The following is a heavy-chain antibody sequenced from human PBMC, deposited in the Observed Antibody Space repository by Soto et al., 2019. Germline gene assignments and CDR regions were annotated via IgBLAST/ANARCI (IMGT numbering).Heavy chain of an antibody. D-gene: IGHD3-3*01. Sequence: ASVKVSCKASGYTFTSYAMHWVRQAPGQRLEWMGWINAGNGNTKYSQKFQGRVTITRDTSASTAYMELSSLRSEDTAVYYCARAAYDFWGGPNWFDPWGQGTLVTVSS. V-gene: IGHV1-3*01. CDR1: GYTFTSYA. J-gene: IGHJ5*02. CDR2: INAGNGNT. CDR3: ARAAYDFWGGPNWFDP.